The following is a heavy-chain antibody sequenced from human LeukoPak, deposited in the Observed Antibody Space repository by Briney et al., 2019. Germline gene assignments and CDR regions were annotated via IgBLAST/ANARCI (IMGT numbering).Heavy chain of an antibody. CDR2: NIPNFGTA. CDR1: GGTFSNYA. Sequence: SSVKLSCKASGGTFSNYAISWVRQAPGQGLEWMGRNIPNFGTAIYEQRFQGRVTIIADQSTSTVYMELSNLKSEDTAVYYCARDAPGMGYYDTSAYHNIYLDPWGQGTLVTVSS. J-gene: IGHJ5*02. D-gene: IGHD3-22*01. CDR3: ARDAPGMGYYDTSAYHNIYLDP. V-gene: IGHV1-69*13.